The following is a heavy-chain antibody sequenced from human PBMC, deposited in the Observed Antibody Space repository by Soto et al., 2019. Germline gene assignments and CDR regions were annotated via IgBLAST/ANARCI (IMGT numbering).Heavy chain of an antibody. CDR1: GGSISSYY. J-gene: IGHJ4*01. CDR2: IYYSGST. CDR3: ARVHVMVVAGSTFDY. D-gene: IGHD6-19*01. Sequence: PSETLSLTCTVSGGSISSYYWSWIRQPPGKGLEWIGYIYYSGSTNYNPSLKSRVTISVDTSKNQFSLKLSSVTAADTAVYYFARVHVMVVAGSTFDYWGHGTLVTVSS. V-gene: IGHV4-59*01.